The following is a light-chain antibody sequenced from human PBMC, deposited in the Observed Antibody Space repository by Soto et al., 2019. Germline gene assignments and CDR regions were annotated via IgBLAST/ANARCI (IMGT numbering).Light chain of an antibody. CDR3: QQYYNWPLT. CDR2: GAS. CDR1: QTISTL. J-gene: IGKJ1*01. Sequence: EIVMTQSPATLSVSPGERVTLYCRASQTISTLLAWFQQKPGQAPRLLIYGASTRATGFPTRFSGSGSGTEFTLSISSLQSEDSAVYYCQQYYNWPLTFGQGTKV. V-gene: IGKV3-15*01.